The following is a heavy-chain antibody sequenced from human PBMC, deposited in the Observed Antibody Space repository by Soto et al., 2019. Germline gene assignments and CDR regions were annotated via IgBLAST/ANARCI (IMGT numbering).Heavy chain of an antibody. CDR3: AKGKSTGDIDWFDP. D-gene: IGHD3-10*01. J-gene: IGHJ5*02. CDR2: LIGGHYGT. V-gene: IGHV3-23*01. CDR1: GFTLQNYA. Sequence: PVGSLRLSCTASGFTLQNYAMAWVRQAPGKGLEWVSTLIGGHYGTAYSYSVKGRFTVSRDNSKNCLYLQMNSLGVEDTAMYFCAKGKSTGDIDWFDPWGQGSLV.